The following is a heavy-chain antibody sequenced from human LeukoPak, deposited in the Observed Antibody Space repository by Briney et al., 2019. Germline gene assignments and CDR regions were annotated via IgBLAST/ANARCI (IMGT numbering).Heavy chain of an antibody. V-gene: IGHV4-31*03. CDR1: GGCISSGGYY. CDR3: ARRYGSGSYYRFDY. Sequence: SQTLSLTCTVSGGCISSGGYYWSWIRQHPGKGLEWIGYIYYSGSTYYNPSLKSRVTISVDTSKNQFSLKLSSVTAADTAVYYCARRYGSGSYYRFDYWGQGTLVTVSS. CDR2: IYYSGST. D-gene: IGHD3-10*01. J-gene: IGHJ4*02.